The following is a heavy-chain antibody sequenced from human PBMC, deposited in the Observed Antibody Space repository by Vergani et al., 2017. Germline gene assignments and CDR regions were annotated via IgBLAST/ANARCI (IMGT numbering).Heavy chain of an antibody. CDR2: INHSGST. CDR1: GGSFSGYY. CDR3: ARAGAYGDLYYFDY. V-gene: IGHV4-34*10. D-gene: IGHD4-17*01. J-gene: IGHJ4*02. Sequence: QVQLQESGPGLVTPSETLSLTCAVYGGSFSGYYWSWIRQPPGKGLEWIGEINHSGSTNYNPSLKSRVTISVDTSKNQFSLKLSSVTAADTAVYYCARAGAYGDLYYFDYWGQGTLVTVSS.